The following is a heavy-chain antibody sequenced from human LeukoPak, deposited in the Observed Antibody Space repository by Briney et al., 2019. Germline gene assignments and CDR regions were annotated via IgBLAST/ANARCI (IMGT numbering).Heavy chain of an antibody. D-gene: IGHD6-19*01. V-gene: IGHV4-34*01. Sequence: PSETLSLTCAVYGGSFSGYYWSWVRQPPGKGLEWIGEINHSGSSNYNPSLKSRVTISGDTSKNQFSLNLSSVTAADMAVYYCARGPKGSGWFLNYWSQGTLVTVSS. CDR2: INHSGSS. J-gene: IGHJ4*02. CDR3: ARGPKGSGWFLNY. CDR1: GGSFSGYY.